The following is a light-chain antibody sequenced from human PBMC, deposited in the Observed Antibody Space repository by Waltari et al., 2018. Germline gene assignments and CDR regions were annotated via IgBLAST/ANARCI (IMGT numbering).Light chain of an antibody. V-gene: IGKV1-9*01. CDR3: QQLNSYPPLT. CDR2: GAS. J-gene: IGKJ4*01. Sequence: DIQLTQSPSFLSASVGDRVTITCRASQGISSYVAWYQQKPGEAPKLLIYGASTLLSGVPSRFSGNGSGTEFTLTISSLQPEDFATYYCQQLNSYPPLTFGGGTKVEIK. CDR1: QGISSY.